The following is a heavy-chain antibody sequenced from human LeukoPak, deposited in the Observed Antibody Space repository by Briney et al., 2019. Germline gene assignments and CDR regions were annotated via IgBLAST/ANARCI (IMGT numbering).Heavy chain of an antibody. Sequence: PGGSLRLSCAASGFTFSNYGMNWVRQAPGKGLERVSYVSGGSSAIYYADSVEGRFTISRDNAKNSLCLQMNSLRVEDTAVYYCARGRSAMAAAAIDFWGQGTLVTVSS. D-gene: IGHD6-19*01. CDR1: GFTFSNYG. CDR3: ARGRSAMAAAAIDF. CDR2: VSGGSSAI. V-gene: IGHV3-48*01. J-gene: IGHJ4*02.